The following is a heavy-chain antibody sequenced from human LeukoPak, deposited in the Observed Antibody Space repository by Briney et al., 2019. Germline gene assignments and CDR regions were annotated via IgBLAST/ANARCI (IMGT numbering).Heavy chain of an antibody. Sequence: PSETLSLTCTVSGGSISSYYWSWIRQPPGKGLEWIGYIYYSGSTNYNPSLKSRVTIPVDTSKNQFSLKLSSVTAADTAVYYCARSLTGYYSGHWFDPWGQGTLVTVSS. CDR2: IYYSGST. CDR3: ARSLTGYYSGHWFDP. V-gene: IGHV4-59*01. J-gene: IGHJ5*02. D-gene: IGHD3-9*01. CDR1: GGSISSYY.